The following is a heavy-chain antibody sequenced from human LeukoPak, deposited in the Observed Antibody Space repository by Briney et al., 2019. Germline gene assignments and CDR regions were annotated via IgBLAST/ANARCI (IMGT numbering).Heavy chain of an antibody. D-gene: IGHD3-22*01. V-gene: IGHV4-59*08. J-gene: IGHJ2*01. CDR2: IYYSGST. Sequence: SETLSLTCTVSGGSISSYFWSWIRQPPGKGLEWIGYIYYSGSTNYNPSLKSRVTISVDTSKNQFSLRLSSVTAADTAVYYCARHSGGRDSSGEYWYFDLWGRGTLVTVSS. CDR3: ARHSGGRDSSGEYWYFDL. CDR1: GGSISSYF.